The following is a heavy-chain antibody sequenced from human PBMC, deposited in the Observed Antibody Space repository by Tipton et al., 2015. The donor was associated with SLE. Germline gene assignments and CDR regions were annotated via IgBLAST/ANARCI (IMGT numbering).Heavy chain of an antibody. V-gene: IGHV3-15*01. CDR2: IKSKTDSGTT. D-gene: IGHD4-17*01. J-gene: IGHJ4*02. CDR3: TTDPTVTTFLFFDY. CDR1: GFTFSNAW. Sequence: SLRLSCAASGFTFSNAWMSWVRQAPGKGLEWVGRIKSKTDSGTTDYAAPVKGRFTISRDDSKNTLYLQMNSLKTEDTAVYYCTTDPTVTTFLFFDYWGQGTLVTVSS.